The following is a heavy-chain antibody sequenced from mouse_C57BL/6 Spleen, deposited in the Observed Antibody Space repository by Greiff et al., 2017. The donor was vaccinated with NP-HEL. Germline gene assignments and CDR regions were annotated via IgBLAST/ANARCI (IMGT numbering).Heavy chain of an antibody. Sequence: QVQLKESGAELVRPGASVTLSCKASGYTFTDYEMHWVKQTPVHGLEWIGAIDPETGGTAYNQKFKGKAILTADKSSSTAYMELRSLTSEDSAVYYGTRDGSSYLYYFAYWGQGPTLTVSS. CDR1: GYTFTDYE. J-gene: IGHJ2*01. V-gene: IGHV1-15*01. D-gene: IGHD1-1*01. CDR2: IDPETGGT. CDR3: TRDGSSYLYYFAY.